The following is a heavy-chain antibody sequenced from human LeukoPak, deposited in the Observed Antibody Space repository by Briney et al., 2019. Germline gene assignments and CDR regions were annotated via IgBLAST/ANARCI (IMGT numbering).Heavy chain of an antibody. V-gene: IGHV1-69*05. J-gene: IGHJ6*03. CDR3: ASLRGGYYYYMDV. CDR1: GGTFSSYA. Sequence: SVKVSCKASGGTFSSYAISWVRQAPGQGLEWMGGIIPIFGTANYAQKFQGRVTITTDESTSTAYMELSSLRSEDTAVYYCASLRGGYYYYMDVWGKGTTVTVSS. CDR2: IIPIFGTA.